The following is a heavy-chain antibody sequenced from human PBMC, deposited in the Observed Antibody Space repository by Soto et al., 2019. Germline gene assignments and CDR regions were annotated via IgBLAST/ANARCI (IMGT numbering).Heavy chain of an antibody. CDR1: GGSISSGSYS. CDR3: ARASLVGRASPNANWFDP. Sequence: SETLSLTCTVSGGSISSGSYSWNWIRQHPGKGLEWIGYISYSGSTYYNPSLKSRLTVSLDPSENQFSLMLTSVTAADTAIYYCARASLVGRASPNANWFDPWGQGTLVTVSS. J-gene: IGHJ5*02. D-gene: IGHD2-8*02. V-gene: IGHV4-31*03. CDR2: ISYSGST.